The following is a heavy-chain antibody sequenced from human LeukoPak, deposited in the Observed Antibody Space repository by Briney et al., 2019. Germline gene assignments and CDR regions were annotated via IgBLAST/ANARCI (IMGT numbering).Heavy chain of an antibody. Sequence: GGSLRLSCAASGFTFSAYAMSWVRQAPGMGLEWVSAITGSGGSTYYADSVKGRFTISRDNSKNTLYLQMNSLRAEDTAVYYCAKSYGYRPTTLGYWGQGTLVTVSS. CDR2: ITGSGGST. V-gene: IGHV3-23*01. J-gene: IGHJ4*02. CDR3: AKSYGYRPTTLGY. D-gene: IGHD5-18*01. CDR1: GFTFSAYA.